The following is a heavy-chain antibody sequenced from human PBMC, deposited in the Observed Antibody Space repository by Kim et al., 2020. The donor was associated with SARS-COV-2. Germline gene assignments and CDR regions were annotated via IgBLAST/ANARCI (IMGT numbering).Heavy chain of an antibody. CDR3: AKGPAQGGMDV. CDR2: I. Sequence: IGYADSVKGRVTISRDNAKNSLYLQMNSLRAEDTALYYCAKGPAQGGMDVWGQGTTVTVSS. J-gene: IGHJ6*02. V-gene: IGHV3-9*01.